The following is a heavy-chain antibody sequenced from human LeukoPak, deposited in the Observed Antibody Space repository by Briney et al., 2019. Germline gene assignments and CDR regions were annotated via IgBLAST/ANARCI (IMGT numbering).Heavy chain of an antibody. V-gene: IGHV3-23*01. J-gene: IGHJ4*02. Sequence: GGSLRLSCVASGSTFSNYAMSWVRQAPGKGLERVSAISNTDGSTYYADSMKGRFTISRDNSKNTLYLQMNSLGAEDTAVYYCAKDISQGYTAGSIEQDYWGQGTLVTVSS. D-gene: IGHD5-18*01. CDR2: ISNTDGST. CDR1: GSTFSNYA. CDR3: AKDISQGYTAGSIEQDY.